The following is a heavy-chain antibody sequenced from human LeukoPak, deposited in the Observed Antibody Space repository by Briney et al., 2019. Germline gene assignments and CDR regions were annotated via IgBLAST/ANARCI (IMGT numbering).Heavy chain of an antibody. Sequence: ASVKVSCKASGYTFTSYGISWVRQAPGQGLEWMGWISAYNADTNYAQKLQGRVTMTEDTSTDTAYMELSSLRSEDTAVYYCATHDYGDYWYFQHWGQGTLVTVSS. D-gene: IGHD4-17*01. J-gene: IGHJ1*01. CDR1: GYTFTSYG. CDR3: ATHDYGDYWYFQH. CDR2: ISAYNADT. V-gene: IGHV1-18*01.